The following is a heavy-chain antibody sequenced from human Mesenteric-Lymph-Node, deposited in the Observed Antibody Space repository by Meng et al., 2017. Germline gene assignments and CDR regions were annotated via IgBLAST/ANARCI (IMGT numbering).Heavy chain of an antibody. D-gene: IGHD1-1*01. J-gene: IGHJ4*02. CDR2: VYWNDDK. Sequence: SGPTLVKPAETLTLTSTFSGFSLLRNERGVGWIRQPSGKDVEWLAVVYWNDDKRYSTALKSRLTITKDTPKNQAVLTMTNMDPVNTATYYCAHSTGTTKLYYWGQGTLVTVSS. CDR1: GFSLLRNERG. CDR3: AHSTGTTKLYY. V-gene: IGHV2-5*01.